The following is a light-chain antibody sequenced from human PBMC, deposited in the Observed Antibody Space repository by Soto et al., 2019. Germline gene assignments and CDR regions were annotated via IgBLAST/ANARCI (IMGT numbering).Light chain of an antibody. V-gene: IGLV2-14*01. CDR1: SSDVGGYKY. Sequence: QSALTQPASVSGSPGQSITISCTGTSSDVGGYKYVSWYQQHPGKAPKLMIYEVSHRPSGVSNRFSGSKSGDTASLTISGLQADDEADYYCSSYATSGTVLFGGGTKLTVL. CDR3: SSYATSGTVL. CDR2: EVS. J-gene: IGLJ2*01.